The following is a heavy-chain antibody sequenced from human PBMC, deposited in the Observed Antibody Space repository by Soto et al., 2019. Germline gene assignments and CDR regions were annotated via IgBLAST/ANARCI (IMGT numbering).Heavy chain of an antibody. Sequence: QLQLQESGPGLVKPSETLSLTCTVSGGSISSSSYYWGWIRQPPGKGLEWIGSIYYSGSTYYNPSLKSRVTISVDTSKNQFSLKLSSVTAADTAVYYCAFLGGFYHYYYYYGMDVWGQGTTVTVSS. D-gene: IGHD3-16*01. V-gene: IGHV4-39*01. CDR3: AFLGGFYHYYYYYGMDV. CDR1: GGSISSSSYY. J-gene: IGHJ6*02. CDR2: IYYSGST.